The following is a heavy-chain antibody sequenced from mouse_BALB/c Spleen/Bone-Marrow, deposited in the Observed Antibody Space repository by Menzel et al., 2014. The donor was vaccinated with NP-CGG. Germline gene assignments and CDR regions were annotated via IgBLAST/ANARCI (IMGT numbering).Heavy chain of an antibody. V-gene: IGHV1-81*01. D-gene: IGHD2-1*01. Sequence: QVQLQQSGPELVKPGASVKMSCKASGYTFTDYVISWVKQRTGQGLEWIGEIYPGSGSTYYNEKFKGKATLTVDTSSSTAYVDLSSLTSEDSAVYHCARIYYGNFYAMDYWGQGTSVTGSS. CDR1: GYTFTDYV. J-gene: IGHJ4*01. CDR3: ARIYYGNFYAMDY. CDR2: IYPGSGST.